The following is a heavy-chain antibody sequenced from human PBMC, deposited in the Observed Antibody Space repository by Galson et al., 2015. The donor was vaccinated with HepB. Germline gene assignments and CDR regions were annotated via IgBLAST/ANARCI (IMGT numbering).Heavy chain of an antibody. D-gene: IGHD2-2*01. Sequence: SVKVSCKASGYTLTSYAMNWVRQAPGQGLEWMGWINTNTGNPTYAQGFTGRFVFSLDTSVSTAYLQISSLKAEDTAVYYCARSYCSSTSCHSVNPLYYYYYYMDVWGKGTTVTVSS. V-gene: IGHV7-4-1*02. J-gene: IGHJ6*03. CDR2: INTNTGNP. CDR1: GYTLTSYA. CDR3: ARSYCSSTSCHSVNPLYYYYYYMDV.